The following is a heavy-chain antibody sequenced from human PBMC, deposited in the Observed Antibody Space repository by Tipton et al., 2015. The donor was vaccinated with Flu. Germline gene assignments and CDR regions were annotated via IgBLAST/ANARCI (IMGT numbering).Heavy chain of an antibody. CDR3: ARQDSLAWSS. D-gene: IGHD2-15*01. V-gene: IGHV5-51*01. J-gene: IGHJ5*02. CDR1: GYSFTNFW. CDR2: IYLDDSDI. Sequence: QLVQSGAEVKKPGESLKISCKVSGYSFTNFWIGWVRQMPGKGLEWMGIIYLDDSDIRYSPSFQGQVTISADKSIRTAYLQWSSLKASDSGIYYCARQDSLAWSSWGQGTLVTVSS.